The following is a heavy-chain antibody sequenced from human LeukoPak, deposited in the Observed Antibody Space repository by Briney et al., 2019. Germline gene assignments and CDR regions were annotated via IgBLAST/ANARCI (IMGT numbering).Heavy chain of an antibody. CDR3: AKLTKEILVVVDPPSGY. V-gene: IGHV3-23*01. CDR2: ISGSGGST. CDR1: GFTFSHYG. Sequence: SGGSLRLSCAASGFTFSHYGMSWVRQAPGKGLEWVSAISGSGGSTYYADSVKGRFTISRDNSKNTLYLQMNSLRAEDTAVYYCAKLTKEILVVVDPPSGYWGQGTLVSVSS. D-gene: IGHD2-15*01. J-gene: IGHJ4*02.